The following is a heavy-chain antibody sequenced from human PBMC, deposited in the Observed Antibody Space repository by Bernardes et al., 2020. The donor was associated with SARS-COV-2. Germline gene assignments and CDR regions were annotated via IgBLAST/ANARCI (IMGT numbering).Heavy chain of an antibody. J-gene: IGHJ4*02. CDR1: GFTFRNYG. V-gene: IGHV3-30*18. CDR3: AKESRNGDNFYFDY. Sequence: GWSLRLSCAASGFTFRNYGMHWVRQAPGKGLEWVAVISYDGTNKYYVDSMKGRFTISRDNSKNTVYLQMNSLRSEDTAVYYCAKESRNGDNFYFDYWGQGTLVTVYS. CDR2: ISYDGTNK. D-gene: IGHD2-8*01.